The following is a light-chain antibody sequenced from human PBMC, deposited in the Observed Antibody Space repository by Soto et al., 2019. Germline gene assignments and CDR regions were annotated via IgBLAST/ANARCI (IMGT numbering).Light chain of an antibody. CDR2: GVS. J-gene: IGKJ1*01. Sequence: DIQMTQSPSSVSASVGDRVTITCRASQALSTSLAWYQQRPGRAPKILIYGVSTPQTGVPSRFSGSGSGTDFTLTISRLQPDDFASYYCQQTISFPWTFGQGTKVDIK. CDR1: QALSTS. V-gene: IGKV1-12*01. CDR3: QQTISFPWT.